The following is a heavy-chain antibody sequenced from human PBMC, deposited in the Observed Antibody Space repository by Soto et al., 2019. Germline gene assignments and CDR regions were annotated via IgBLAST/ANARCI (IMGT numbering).Heavy chain of an antibody. J-gene: IGHJ4*02. Sequence: ASVKVSCKASGYTFIGYYMHWVRQAPGQGLEWVGQIKSNSRDTKYAQNFQGRVTMTRDTSISTAYMEVHGLTSDDTAVYYCARVGLHNWNYFDYWGQGTLVTVSS. CDR1: GYTFIGYY. CDR3: ARVGLHNWNYFDY. D-gene: IGHD1-20*01. V-gene: IGHV1-2*06. CDR2: IKSNSRDT.